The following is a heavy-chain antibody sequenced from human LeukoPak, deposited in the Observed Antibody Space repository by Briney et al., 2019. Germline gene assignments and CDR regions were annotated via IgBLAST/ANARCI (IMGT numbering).Heavy chain of an antibody. D-gene: IGHD3-3*01. Sequence: PGGSLRLSCAVSGFIVTNNYMTWVRQAPGKGLECVSFISSDGRTYYADSVKGRFTISRDNSRNTLYLQMNSLRTEDTAEYYCASRARSGYYYGMDVWGQGTTVTASS. CDR3: ASRARSGYYYGMDV. J-gene: IGHJ6*02. CDR1: GFIVTNNY. CDR2: ISSDGRT. V-gene: IGHV3-66*02.